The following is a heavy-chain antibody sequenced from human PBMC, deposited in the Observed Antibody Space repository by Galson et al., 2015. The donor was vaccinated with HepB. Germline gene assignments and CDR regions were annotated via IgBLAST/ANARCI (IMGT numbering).Heavy chain of an antibody. V-gene: IGHV1-18*01. D-gene: IGHD6-13*01. CDR3: AREDRGIAAAGHFDY. J-gene: IGHJ4*02. CDR2: ISAYNGNT. Sequence: SVKVSCKASGYTFTSYGISWVRQAPGQGLEWMGWISAYNGNTNYAQKLQGRVTMTTDTSTSTAYMELRSLRSDDTAVYYCAREDRGIAAAGHFDYWGQGTLVTVSS. CDR1: GYTFTSYG.